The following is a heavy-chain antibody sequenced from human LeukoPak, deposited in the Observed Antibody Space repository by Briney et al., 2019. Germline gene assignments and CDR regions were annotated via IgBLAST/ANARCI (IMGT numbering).Heavy chain of an antibody. Sequence: GGALRLSCAASGFSFSRYAMSWVRQAPGKGLEWVSTITGTDVRTYDADSVKGRFTISGDNSKNTLYLQMNSLRAEDTAVYYCAKILWFGDSEALDYWGRGTLVTVSS. CDR2: ITGTDVRT. CDR3: AKILWFGDSEALDY. J-gene: IGHJ4*02. V-gene: IGHV3-23*01. D-gene: IGHD3-10*01. CDR1: GFSFSRYA.